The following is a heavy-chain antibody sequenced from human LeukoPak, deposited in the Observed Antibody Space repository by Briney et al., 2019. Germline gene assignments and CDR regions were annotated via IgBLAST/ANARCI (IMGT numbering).Heavy chain of an antibody. V-gene: IGHV3-21*04. CDR3: AKSSRYDSSWFDY. Sequence: PGGSLRLSCAASGFTFSSYSMNWVRQAPGKGLEWVSSVSSSSSYIYYADSVKGRFTISRDNAKNSLYLQMNSLRAEDTAVYYCAKSSRYDSSWFDYWGQRTLVTVSS. CDR2: VSSSSSYI. CDR1: GFTFSSYS. J-gene: IGHJ4*02. D-gene: IGHD3-22*01.